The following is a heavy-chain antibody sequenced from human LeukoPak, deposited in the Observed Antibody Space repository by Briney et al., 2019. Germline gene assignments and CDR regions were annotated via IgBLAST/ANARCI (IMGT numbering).Heavy chain of an antibody. V-gene: IGHV3-30*02. J-gene: IGHJ4*02. CDR3: AKDLIYYDSSGYYLGSDY. Sequence: GGSLRLSCAASGFTFSSYGMHWVRQAPGKGLEWVAFIRYDGSNKYYADSVKGRFTISRDNSKNTLYLQMNSLRAEDTAVYYCAKDLIYYDSSGYYLGSDYWGQGTLVTVSS. CDR1: GFTFSSYG. CDR2: IRYDGSNK. D-gene: IGHD3-22*01.